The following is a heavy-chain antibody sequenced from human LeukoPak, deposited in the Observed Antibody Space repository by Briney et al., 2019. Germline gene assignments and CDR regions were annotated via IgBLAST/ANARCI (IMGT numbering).Heavy chain of an antibody. J-gene: IGHJ4*02. D-gene: IGHD3-16*01. CDR2: IKQDGSEK. Sequence: GGSLRLSCGASGFTFSTSWMSWVRQAPGKGLEWVANIKQDGSEKYYVDSVKGRFTISRDNAKNSLYLQMNSLRTEDTAVYYCARDHWGYFDYWGQGTLVTVSS. CDR1: GFTFSTSW. V-gene: IGHV3-7*01. CDR3: ARDHWGYFDY.